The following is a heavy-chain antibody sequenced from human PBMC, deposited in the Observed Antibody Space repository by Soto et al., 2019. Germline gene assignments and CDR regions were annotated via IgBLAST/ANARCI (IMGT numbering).Heavy chain of an antibody. J-gene: IGHJ6*02. CDR3: ARTGGMDV. V-gene: IGHV4-34*01. CDR1: GGSFNGYY. CDR2: INHSGNT. Sequence: QVQLQQWGAGLLKPSETLSLTCAVYGGSFNGYYWSWLRQPPGKGPEWIGEINHSGNTKYTPSLESRVTISVDTSKNQFSLKLNSVSAADTAVYYCARTGGMDVWSQGATVTVSS.